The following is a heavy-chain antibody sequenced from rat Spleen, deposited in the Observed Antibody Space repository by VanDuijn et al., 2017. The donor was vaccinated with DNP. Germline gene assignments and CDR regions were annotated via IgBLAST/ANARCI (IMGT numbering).Heavy chain of an antibody. CDR2: ISYDGGST. J-gene: IGHJ4*01. CDR1: GFTFSNYY. CDR3: ARLYYGYGAMDA. V-gene: IGHV5-22*01. Sequence: EVQLVESGGGLVQPGRSLKLSCAASGFTFSNYYMAWVRQAPTKGLEWVAYISYDGGSTYYGDSVKGRFTISRDNAKSTLYLQMNSLRSEDMATYYCARLYYGYGAMDAWGQGTSVTVSS. D-gene: IGHD1-7*01.